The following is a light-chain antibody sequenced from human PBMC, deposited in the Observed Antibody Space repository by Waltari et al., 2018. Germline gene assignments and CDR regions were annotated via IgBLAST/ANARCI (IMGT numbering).Light chain of an antibody. Sequence: VLTQSPGTVYLSPGERVTLSCRASQSVNSPYLAWYQQKPGQAPRLLIFGTSSRATGIPDKYSGSGSGTDFTLTISRLEPEDFAMYYCQQYDDSISFGGGTRVEIK. V-gene: IGKV3-20*01. CDR1: QSVNSPY. J-gene: IGKJ4*01. CDR3: QQYDDSIS. CDR2: GTS.